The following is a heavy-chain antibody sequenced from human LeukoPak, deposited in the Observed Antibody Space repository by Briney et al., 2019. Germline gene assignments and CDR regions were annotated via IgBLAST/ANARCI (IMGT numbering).Heavy chain of an antibody. J-gene: IGHJ3*02. D-gene: IGHD1-7*01. CDR3: ARVLRWNYVEDAFDI. V-gene: IGHV1-2*02. CDR1: GYTFTGYY. Sequence: ASVKDSCKASGYTFTGYYIDWVRQAPGQGLEWMGWITPNSGGTKYGQKFQGRVTMTRDTSISTAYMELSSLRSDDTAVYYCARVLRWNYVEDAFDIWGQGTMVTVSS. CDR2: ITPNSGGT.